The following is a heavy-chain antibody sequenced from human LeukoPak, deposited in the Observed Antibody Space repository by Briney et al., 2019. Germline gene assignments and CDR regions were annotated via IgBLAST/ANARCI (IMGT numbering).Heavy chain of an antibody. CDR2: ISYDGSNK. CDR3: AKEGGYDILTGYYRKAFDI. J-gene: IGHJ3*02. V-gene: IGHV3-30*18. CDR1: GFTFSSYG. Sequence: GGSLRLSCAASGFTFSSYGMHWVRQAPGKGLEWVAVISYDGSNKYYADSVKGRFTISRDDSKNTLYLQMNSLRAEDTAVYYCAKEGGYDILTGYYRKAFDIWGQGTMVTVSS. D-gene: IGHD3-9*01.